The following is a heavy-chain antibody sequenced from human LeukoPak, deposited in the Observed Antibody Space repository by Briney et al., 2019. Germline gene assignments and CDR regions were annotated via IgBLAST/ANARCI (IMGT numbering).Heavy chain of an antibody. CDR2: ISAYNGNT. D-gene: IGHD3-22*01. CDR3: ARDRAMIVVVTAAGVDY. CDR1: GGTFSSYT. V-gene: IGHV1-18*01. Sequence: SVKVSCKASGGTFSSYTISWVRQAPGQGLEWMGWISAYNGNTNYAQKLQGRVTMTTDTSTSTAYMELRSLRSDDTAVYYCARDRAMIVVVTAAGVDYWGQGTLVTVSS. J-gene: IGHJ4*02.